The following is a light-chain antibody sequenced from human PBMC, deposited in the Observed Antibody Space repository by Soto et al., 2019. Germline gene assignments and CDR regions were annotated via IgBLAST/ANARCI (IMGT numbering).Light chain of an antibody. CDR3: QQANSFPIT. J-gene: IGKJ5*01. Sequence: DIQMTQSPSSVSASVGDRVTITCRASQGISAWLAWYQQNPGKAPKLLIYTASSLQSGVLSRFSGSGCGTAFTLTIRRLQPEDFATYYCQQANSFPITFGQGTRLEIK. CDR1: QGISAW. V-gene: IGKV1D-12*01. CDR2: TAS.